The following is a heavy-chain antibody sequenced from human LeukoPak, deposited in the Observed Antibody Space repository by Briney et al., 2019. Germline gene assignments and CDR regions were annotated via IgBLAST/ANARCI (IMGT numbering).Heavy chain of an antibody. CDR2: INWNGGST. CDR3: ARDDYDSSGQFYGMDV. CDR1: GFTFDDYG. J-gene: IGHJ6*02. Sequence: GGSLRLSCAASGFTFDDYGMSWVRQAPGKGLEWVSGINWNGGSTGYADSVKGRFTVSRDNAKNSLYLQMNSLRAEDTALYYRARDDYDSSGQFYGMDVWGQGTTVTVSS. D-gene: IGHD3-22*01. V-gene: IGHV3-20*04.